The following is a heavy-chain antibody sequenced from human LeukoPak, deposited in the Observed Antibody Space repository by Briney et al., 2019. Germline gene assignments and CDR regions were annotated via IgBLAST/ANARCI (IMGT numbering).Heavy chain of an antibody. CDR3: TTEFGIATLDY. V-gene: IGHV3-15*01. CDR2: IKSKTDGGTT. Sequence: GGSLRLPCAASGFTFSNAWMSWVRQAPGKGLEWVGRIKSKTDGGTTDYAAPVKGRFTISRDDSKNTLYLQMNSLKTEDTGVYYCTTEFGIATLDYWGQGTLVTVSS. J-gene: IGHJ4*02. D-gene: IGHD6-13*01. CDR1: GFTFSNAW.